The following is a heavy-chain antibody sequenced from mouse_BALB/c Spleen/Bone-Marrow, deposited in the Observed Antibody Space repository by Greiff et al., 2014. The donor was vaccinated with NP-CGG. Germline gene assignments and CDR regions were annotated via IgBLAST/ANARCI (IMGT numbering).Heavy chain of an antibody. Sequence: VKVVESGPGLVAPSQSLSITCTVSGFSLTSYGVHWVRQPPGKGLEWLGVIWADGSTNHNSALMSRLSISKDNSKSQVFLKMNSLQTDDTAMYYCSRITTATGAMDYWGQGTSVTVSS. D-gene: IGHD1-2*01. CDR3: SRITTATGAMDY. V-gene: IGHV2-9*02. CDR1: GFSLTSYG. J-gene: IGHJ4*01. CDR2: IWADGST.